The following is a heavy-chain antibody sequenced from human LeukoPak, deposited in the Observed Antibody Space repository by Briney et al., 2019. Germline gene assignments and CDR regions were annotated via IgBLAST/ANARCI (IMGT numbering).Heavy chain of an antibody. V-gene: IGHV4-59*01. CDR1: GGSISSYY. CDR3: ARRTWGPCSSTSCYELDDAFDI. CDR2: IYYSGST. J-gene: IGHJ3*02. Sequence: KPSETLSLTCTVSGGSISSYYWSWIRQPPGKGLEWIGYIYYSGSTNYNPSLKSRVTISVDTSKNQFSLRLSSVTAADTAVYYCARRTWGPCSSTSCYELDDAFDIWGQGTMVTVSS. D-gene: IGHD2-2*01.